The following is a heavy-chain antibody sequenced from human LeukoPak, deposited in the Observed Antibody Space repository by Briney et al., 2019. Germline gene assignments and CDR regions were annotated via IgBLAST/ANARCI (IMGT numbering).Heavy chain of an antibody. CDR1: GFTFSDYY. CDR3: ARDVTMVRGVINTYTN. J-gene: IGHJ4*02. Sequence: GGSLRLSCAASGFTFSDYYMSWIRQAPGKGLEWASYIRSSSSYTNYADSVKGRFTISRDNAKNSLYLQMNSLRAEDTAVYYCARDVTMVRGVINTYTNWGQGTLVTVSS. V-gene: IGHV3-11*05. D-gene: IGHD3-10*01. CDR2: IRSSSSYT.